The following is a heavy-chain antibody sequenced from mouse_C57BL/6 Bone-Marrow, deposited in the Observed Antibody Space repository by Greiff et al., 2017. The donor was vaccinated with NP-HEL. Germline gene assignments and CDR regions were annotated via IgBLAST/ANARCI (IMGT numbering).Heavy chain of an antibody. Sequence: EVKLVESGGGLVQPKGSLKLSCAASGFSFNTYAMNWVRQAPGKGLEWVARIRSKSNNYATYYADSVKDRFTISRDDSESMLYLQMNNLKTEDTAMYYCVRPNTVYGAMDYWGQGTSVTVSS. J-gene: IGHJ4*01. CDR2: IRSKSNNYAT. CDR3: VRPNTVYGAMDY. CDR1: GFSFNTYA. V-gene: IGHV10-1*01. D-gene: IGHD1-1*01.